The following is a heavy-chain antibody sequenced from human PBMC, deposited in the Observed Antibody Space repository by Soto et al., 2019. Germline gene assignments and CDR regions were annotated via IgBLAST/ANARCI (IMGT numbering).Heavy chain of an antibody. CDR1: GFTFSTYG. CDR3: AKGLDFDY. CDR2: ISYDGSNK. J-gene: IGHJ4*02. V-gene: IGHV3-30*18. Sequence: PGGSLRLSCAASGFTFSTYGMHWVRQAPGKGLEWVAVISYDGSNKYYADSVKGRFTISRDNSEDTLYLQMNSLRAEDTAVYYCAKGLDFDYWGQGTLVTVSS.